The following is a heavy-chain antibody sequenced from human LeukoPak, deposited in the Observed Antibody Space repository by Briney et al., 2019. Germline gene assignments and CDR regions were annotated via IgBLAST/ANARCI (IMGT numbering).Heavy chain of an antibody. V-gene: IGHV1-18*01. CDR3: ARVSVTGVAMINFDY. J-gene: IGHJ4*02. Sequence: ASVKVSXKASGYTFTSYGISWVRQAPGQGLEWIGWISAYNGNTNYAQKLQGRVTMTTDTSTSTAYMELRSLRSDDTAVYYCARVSVTGVAMINFDYWGQGTLVTVSS. D-gene: IGHD3-3*01. CDR1: GYTFTSYG. CDR2: ISAYNGNT.